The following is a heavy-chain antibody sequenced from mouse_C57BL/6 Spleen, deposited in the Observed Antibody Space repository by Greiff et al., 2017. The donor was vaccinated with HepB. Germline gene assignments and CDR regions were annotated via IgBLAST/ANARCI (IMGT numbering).Heavy chain of an antibody. V-gene: IGHV1-81*01. D-gene: IGHD2-5*01. CDR3: ARGDCYSNRYWYFDV. J-gene: IGHJ1*03. CDR2: IYPRSGNT. Sequence: VQLVESGAELARPGASVKLSCKASGYTFTSYGISWVKQRTGQGLEWIGEIYPRSGNTYYNEKFKGKATLAADKSSSTAYMELRSLTSEDSAVYFCARGDCYSNRYWYFDVWGTGTTVTVSS. CDR1: GYTFTSYG.